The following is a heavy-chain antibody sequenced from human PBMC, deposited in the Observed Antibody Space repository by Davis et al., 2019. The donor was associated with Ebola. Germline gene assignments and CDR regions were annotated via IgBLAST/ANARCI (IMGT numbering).Heavy chain of an antibody. V-gene: IGHV7-4-1*02. CDR2: INTNTGNP. CDR1: GYTFTSYA. J-gene: IGHJ6*02. CDR3: ARGSFLEWLLYNYYYGMDV. Sequence: ASVKVSCKASGYTFTSYAMNWVRQAPGQGLEWMGWINTNTGNPTYAQGFTGRFVFSLDTSVSTAYLQISSLKAEDTAVYYCARGSFLEWLLYNYYYGMDVWGQGTTVTVSS. D-gene: IGHD3-3*01.